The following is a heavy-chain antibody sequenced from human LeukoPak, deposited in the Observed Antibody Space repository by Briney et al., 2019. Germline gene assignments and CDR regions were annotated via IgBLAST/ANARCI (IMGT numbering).Heavy chain of an antibody. J-gene: IGHJ1*01. V-gene: IGHV2-70*01. CDR2: IDWDDK. CDR1: GFSLSTSGMC. D-gene: IGHD2-2*01. CDR3: ARGRPAALEYFQH. Sequence: SGPTLVNPTQTLTLTCTFSGFSLSTSGMCVSWIRQPPGKALEWLALIDWDDKYYSTSLKTRLTISKDTSKNQVVLTMTNMDPVDTATYYCARGRPAALEYFQHRGQGTLVTVSS.